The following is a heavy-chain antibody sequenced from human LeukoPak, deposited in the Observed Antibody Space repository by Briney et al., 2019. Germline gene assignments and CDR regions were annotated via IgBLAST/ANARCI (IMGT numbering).Heavy chain of an antibody. D-gene: IGHD4-17*01. J-gene: IGHJ4*02. CDR1: GFTFDDYA. CDR2: ISWNSGSI. V-gene: IGHV3-9*01. CDR3: AKDTVTTSEATDY. Sequence: GGSLRLPCAASGFTFDDYAMHWVRQAPGKGLEWVSGISWNSGSIGYADSVKGRFTISRDNAKNSLYLQMNSLRAEDTALYYCAKDTVTTSEATDYWGQGTLVTVSS.